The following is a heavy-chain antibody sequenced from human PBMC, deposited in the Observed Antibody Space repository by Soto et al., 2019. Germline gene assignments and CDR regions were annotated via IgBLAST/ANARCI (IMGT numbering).Heavy chain of an antibody. J-gene: IGHJ6*04. D-gene: IGHD3-22*01. CDR1: GFTFSSYS. V-gene: IGHV3-21*01. Sequence: EVQLVESGGGLVKPGGSLRLSCAASGFTFSSYSMNWDRQAPGKGLEWVSSISSSSSYIYYADSVKGRFTISRDNAKNSLYLQMNSLRAEDTAVYYCARDRTYCYDSSGYFHYGMDVWGEGTTVTVSS. CDR2: ISSSSSYI. CDR3: ARDRTYCYDSSGYFHYGMDV.